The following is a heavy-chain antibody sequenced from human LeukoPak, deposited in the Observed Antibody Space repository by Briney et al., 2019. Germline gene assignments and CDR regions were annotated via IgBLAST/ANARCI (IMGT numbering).Heavy chain of an antibody. Sequence: SETLSLTCVVSGGSISSSNWWSWVRQPPEKGLEWIGEIYHSGSTNYNPSLKSRVTISVDKSKNQFSLKLSSVTAADTAVYYCATIAAGRVDPDFWGQGTLVTVSS. CDR3: ATIAAGRVDPDF. CDR2: IYHSGST. J-gene: IGHJ4*02. CDR1: GGSISSSNW. V-gene: IGHV4-4*02. D-gene: IGHD6-25*01.